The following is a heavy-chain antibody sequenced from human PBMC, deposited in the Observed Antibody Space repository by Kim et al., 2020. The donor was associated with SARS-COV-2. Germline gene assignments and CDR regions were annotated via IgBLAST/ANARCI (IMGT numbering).Heavy chain of an antibody. V-gene: IGHV1-24*01. CDR3: ATVLEYSSSWGDYYDYGMDV. CDR1: GYTLTELS. D-gene: IGHD6-13*01. Sequence: ASVKVSCKVSGYTLTELSMHWVRQAPGKGLDWMGGFDPEDGETIYAQKFQGRVTMTEDTSTDTAYMELSSLRSEDTAVYYCATVLEYSSSWGDYYDYGMDVWGQGTTVTVSS. CDR2: FDPEDGET. J-gene: IGHJ6*02.